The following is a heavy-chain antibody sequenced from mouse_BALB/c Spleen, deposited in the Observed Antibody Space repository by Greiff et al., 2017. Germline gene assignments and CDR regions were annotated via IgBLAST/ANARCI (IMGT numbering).Heavy chain of an antibody. V-gene: IGHV5-9*03. D-gene: IGHD2-10*02. CDR3: ARLQYGKRFAY. CDR2: ISSGGGNT. J-gene: IGHJ3*01. Sequence: EVKLQESGGGLVKPGGSLKLSCAASGFTFSSYTMSWVRQTPEKRLEWVATISSGGGNTYYPDSVKGRFTISRDNAKNNLYLQMSSLRSEDTALYYCARLQYGKRFAYWGQGTLVTVSA. CDR1: GFTFSSYT.